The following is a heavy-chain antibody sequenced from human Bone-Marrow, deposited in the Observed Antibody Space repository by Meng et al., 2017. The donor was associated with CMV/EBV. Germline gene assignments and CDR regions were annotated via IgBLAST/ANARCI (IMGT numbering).Heavy chain of an antibody. J-gene: IGHJ4*02. CDR3: ARDRRDYFDY. V-gene: IGHV3-30*04. Sequence: SLKISCAASGITFSSYAMHWVRQAPGKGLEWVAVISYDGSNKYYADSVKGRFTISRDNSKNTLYLQMNSLRAEDTAVYYCARDRRDYFDYWGQGTLVTVSS. CDR2: ISYDGSNK. CDR1: GITFSSYA.